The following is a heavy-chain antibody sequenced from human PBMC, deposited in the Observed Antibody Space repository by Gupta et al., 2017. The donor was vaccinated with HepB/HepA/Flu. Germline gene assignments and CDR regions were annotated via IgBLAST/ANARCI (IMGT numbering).Heavy chain of an antibody. D-gene: IGHD6-19*01. CDR3: ARVAVAGNQQTFDY. Sequence: GGSLRLSCAASGFTFSSYSMNWVRQAPGKGLEWVSSISFSSSYIYYADSVKGRFTISRDNAKNSLYLQMNSLRAEDTAVYYCARVAVAGNQQTFDYWGQGTLVTVSS. J-gene: IGHJ4*02. V-gene: IGHV3-21*01. CDR1: GFTFSSYS. CDR2: ISFSSSYI.